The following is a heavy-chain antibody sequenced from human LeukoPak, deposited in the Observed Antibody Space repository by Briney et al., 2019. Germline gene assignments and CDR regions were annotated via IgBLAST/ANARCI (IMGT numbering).Heavy chain of an antibody. CDR3: ARRYYDSSGYYYDY. Sequence: SETLSLTCTVSGGSISSYYWSWIRQPPGKGLEWVGYIYYSGSTNYNPSLKSRVTISVDTSKNQFSLKLSSVTAADTAVYYCARRYYDSSGYYYDYWGQGTLVTVSS. V-gene: IGHV4-59*08. J-gene: IGHJ4*02. CDR2: IYYSGST. D-gene: IGHD3-22*01. CDR1: GGSISSYY.